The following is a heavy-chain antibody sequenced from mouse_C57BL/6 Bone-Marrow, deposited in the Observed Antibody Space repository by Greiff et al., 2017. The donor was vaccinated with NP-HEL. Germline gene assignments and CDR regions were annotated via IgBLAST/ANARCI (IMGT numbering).Heavy chain of an antibody. Sequence: QVQLQQSGAELARPGASVKLSCKASGYTFTSYGISWVKQRTGQGLEWIGEIYPRSGNTYYNEKFKGKATLTADKSSSTAYMELRSLTSEDSAVYFCARNWDASVAYWGQGTLVTVSA. J-gene: IGHJ3*01. D-gene: IGHD4-1*01. CDR1: GYTFTSYG. CDR3: ARNWDASVAY. CDR2: IYPRSGNT. V-gene: IGHV1-81*01.